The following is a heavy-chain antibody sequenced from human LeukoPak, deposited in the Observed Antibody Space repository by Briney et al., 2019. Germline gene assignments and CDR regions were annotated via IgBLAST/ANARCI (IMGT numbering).Heavy chain of an antibody. CDR1: GFTFSSYA. CDR3: ARAGSGWYEIDY. D-gene: IGHD6-19*01. Sequence: PGGSLRLSCAASGFTFSSYAMSWVRQAPGKGLEWVAVIWYDGSNKYYADSVKGRFTISRDNSKNTLYLQMNSLRAEDTAVYYCARAGSGWYEIDYWGQGTLVTVSS. CDR2: IWYDGSNK. V-gene: IGHV3-33*08. J-gene: IGHJ4*02.